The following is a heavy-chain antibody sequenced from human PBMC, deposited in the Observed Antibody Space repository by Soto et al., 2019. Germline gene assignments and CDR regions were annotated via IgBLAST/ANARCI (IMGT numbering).Heavy chain of an antibody. CDR1: GGSFSGYY. V-gene: IGHV4-34*01. D-gene: IGHD6-19*01. J-gene: IGHJ4*02. Sequence: PSETLSLTCAVYGGSFSGYYWSWSRQPPGKGLEWIGEINHSGSTNYNPSLKSRVTISVDTSKNQFSLKLSSVTAADTAVYYCASDSSGWYARAFDSWGQGTLVTVSS. CDR3: ASDSSGWYARAFDS. CDR2: INHSGST.